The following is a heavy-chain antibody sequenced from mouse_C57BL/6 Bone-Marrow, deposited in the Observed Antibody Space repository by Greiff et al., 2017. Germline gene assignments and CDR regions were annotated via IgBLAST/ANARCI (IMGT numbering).Heavy chain of an antibody. V-gene: IGHV1-69*01. CDR1: GYTFTSYW. D-gene: IGHD2-3*01. CDR2: IDPSDSYT. Sequence: VQLQESGAELVMPGASVKLSCKASGYTFTSYWMHWVKQRPGQGLEWIGEIDPSDSYTNYNQKFKGKSTLTVDKSSSTAYMQLSSLTSEDSAVYYCARDGSKEGAMDYWGQGTSVTVSS. J-gene: IGHJ4*01. CDR3: ARDGSKEGAMDY.